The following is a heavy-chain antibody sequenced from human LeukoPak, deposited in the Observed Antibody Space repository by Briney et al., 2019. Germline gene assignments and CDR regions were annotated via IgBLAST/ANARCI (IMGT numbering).Heavy chain of an antibody. D-gene: IGHD4-23*01. CDR3: ARTNYGGNSIYYYHMDV. J-gene: IGHJ6*03. Sequence: SETLSLTCTVSYGSISSYYWSWIRQPPGKGLEWIGNIYYSESSNYNPSLKTRVTISADTSKNQFSLKLSSVTAADTAVYFCARTNYGGNSIYYYHMDVWGKGTTVTVSS. V-gene: IGHV4-59*01. CDR1: YGSISSYY. CDR2: IYYSESS.